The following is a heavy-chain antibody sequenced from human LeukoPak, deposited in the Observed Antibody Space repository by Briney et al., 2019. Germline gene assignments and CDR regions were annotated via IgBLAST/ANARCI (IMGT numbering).Heavy chain of an antibody. CDR3: ARVYYDSSGYLDY. CDR2: INPNSGGT. CDR1: GYTFTGYY. V-gene: IGHV1-2*02. Sequence: ASVTVSCKASGYTFTGYYMHWVRQAPAQGLEGMGWINPNSGGTNYAQKFQGRVTMTRDTSISTAYMELSRLRSDDTAVYYCARVYYDSSGYLDYWGQGTLVTVSS. D-gene: IGHD3-22*01. J-gene: IGHJ4*02.